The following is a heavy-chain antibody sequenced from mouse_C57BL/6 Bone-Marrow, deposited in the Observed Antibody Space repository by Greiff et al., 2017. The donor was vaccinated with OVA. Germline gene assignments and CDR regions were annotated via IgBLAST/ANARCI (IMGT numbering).Heavy chain of an antibody. V-gene: IGHV1-80*01. CDR2: IYPGDGDT. CDR1: GYAFSSYW. Sequence: VKLQESGAELVKPGASVKISCKASGYAFSSYWMNWVKQRPGKGLEWIGQIYPGDGDTNYNGKFKGKATLTADKSSSTAYMQLSSLTSEDSAVYFCARKGIYYYGPSMDYWGQGTSVTVSS. D-gene: IGHD1-1*01. CDR3: ARKGIYYYGPSMDY. J-gene: IGHJ4*01.